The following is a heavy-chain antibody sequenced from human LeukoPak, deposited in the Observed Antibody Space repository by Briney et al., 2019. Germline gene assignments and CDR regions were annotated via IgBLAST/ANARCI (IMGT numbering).Heavy chain of an antibody. J-gene: IGHJ4*02. CDR2: IIPIFGTA. CDR3: ARDYHDYGDYPDY. Sequence: GASVKVSCKASGGTFSSYAISWVRQAPGQGLEWMGGIIPIFGTANYAQKFQGRVTITRDTSASTAYMELSSLRSEDTAVYYCARDYHDYGDYPDYWGQGTLVTVSS. V-gene: IGHV1-69*05. CDR1: GGTFSSYA. D-gene: IGHD4-17*01.